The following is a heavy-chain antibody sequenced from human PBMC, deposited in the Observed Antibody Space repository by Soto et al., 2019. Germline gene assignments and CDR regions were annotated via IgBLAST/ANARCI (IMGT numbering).Heavy chain of an antibody. CDR1: GGCISSHY. CDR2: IYYSGSP. V-gene: IGHV4-59*08. CDR3: ASLDGYDHYLDS. D-gene: IGHD5-12*01. Sequence: SETLSLTCTVAGGCISSHYWSWIRQPPGQGLEWIGYIYYSGSPNYNPSLKSRFTISVDTSKIQFSLSLSSVTAADTAVSFCASLDGYDHYLDSWGQGALVTVSS. J-gene: IGHJ4*02.